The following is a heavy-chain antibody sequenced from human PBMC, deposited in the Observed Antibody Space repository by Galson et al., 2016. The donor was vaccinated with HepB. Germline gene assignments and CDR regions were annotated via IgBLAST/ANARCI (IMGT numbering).Heavy chain of an antibody. V-gene: IGHV1-18*01. CDR2: ISTSDDYI. D-gene: IGHD6-19*01. CDR1: GYTFTTYG. Sequence: SVKVSCKASGYTFTTYGVTWVRQAPGQGLEWVGWISTSDDYIQYSQKLQGRVTMTTDTSTTTAYMELRSLRSDDTAVYYCARGAVSHYWGQGTLVTVSS. CDR3: ARGAVSHY. J-gene: IGHJ4*02.